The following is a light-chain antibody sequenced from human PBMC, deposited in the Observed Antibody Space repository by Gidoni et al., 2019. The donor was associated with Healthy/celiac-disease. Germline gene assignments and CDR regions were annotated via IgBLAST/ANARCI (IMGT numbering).Light chain of an antibody. CDR2: GAS. Sequence: EIVFTQSPGTLSLSPGERATLSCRASQSVSSSYLAWYQQKPGQAPRLLIYGASSRATGIPDRVSGSGSGTDFTLTISRLEHEDVAVYYCQQYGSSTETFGQGTKLEIK. CDR3: QQYGSSTET. CDR1: QSVSSSY. J-gene: IGKJ2*01. V-gene: IGKV3-20*01.